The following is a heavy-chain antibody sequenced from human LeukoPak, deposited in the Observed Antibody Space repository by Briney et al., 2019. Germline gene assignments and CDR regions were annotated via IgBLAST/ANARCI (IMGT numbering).Heavy chain of an antibody. CDR1: GFTFTNFE. CDR2: ISYSGSTT. J-gene: IGHJ5*02. Sequence: GGSLRLSCAASGFTFTNFEVNWVRQAPGKGLEWVSYISYSGSTTSYADSVKGRFTISRDNAKNSLYLQMNSLRAEDTAVYYCARAGPPAFDPWGQGTLVTVSS. V-gene: IGHV3-48*03. CDR3: ARAGPPAFDP.